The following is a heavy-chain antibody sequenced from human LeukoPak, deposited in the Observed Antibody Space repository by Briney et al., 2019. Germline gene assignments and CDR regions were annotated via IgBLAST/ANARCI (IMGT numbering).Heavy chain of an antibody. CDR1: GFTFSSYW. D-gene: IGHD3-10*01. J-gene: IGHJ4*02. CDR3: AKPVLMWFGESPGY. Sequence: GGSLRLSCAASGFTFSSYWMHWVRQAPGKGLVWVSRINSDGSSTSYADSVKGRFTISRDNAKNTLYLQMNSLRAEDTAVYYCAKPVLMWFGESPGYWGQGTLVTVSS. CDR2: INSDGSST. V-gene: IGHV3-74*01.